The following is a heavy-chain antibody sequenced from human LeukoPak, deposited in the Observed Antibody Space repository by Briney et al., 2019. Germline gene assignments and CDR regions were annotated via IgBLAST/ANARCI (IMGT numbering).Heavy chain of an antibody. CDR3: AKDLDIVATITGN. V-gene: IGHV3-23*01. Sequence: GGSLSLSCEASGFTFSSYAMSWVRQAPGKGLEWVSGVSGSGGSTYYADSVKGRFTISRDNSKNTLYLQMNSLRAEDTAVYYCAKDLDIVATITGNWGQGTLVTVSS. CDR2: VSGSGGST. CDR1: GFTFSSYA. D-gene: IGHD5-12*01. J-gene: IGHJ4*02.